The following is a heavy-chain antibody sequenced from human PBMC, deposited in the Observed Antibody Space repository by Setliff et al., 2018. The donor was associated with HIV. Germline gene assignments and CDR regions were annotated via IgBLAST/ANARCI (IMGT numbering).Heavy chain of an antibody. J-gene: IGHJ5*02. CDR1: GDSINSGDYY. D-gene: IGHD1-1*01. CDR3: ARVGTNWPSWFDP. Sequence: SETLSLTCTVSGDSINSGDYYWSWLRQPAGEGLEYIGRIHSSGGFNYNPSLQSRLTLSIDISKNHFSLKLRSVTAADTAVYYCARVGTNWPSWFDPWGQGTQVTVSS. CDR2: IHSSGGF. V-gene: IGHV4-61*02.